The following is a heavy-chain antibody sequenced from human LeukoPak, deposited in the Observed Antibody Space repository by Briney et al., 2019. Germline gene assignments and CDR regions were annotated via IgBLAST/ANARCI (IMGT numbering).Heavy chain of an antibody. CDR2: IYYSGST. CDR1: SGSISSSRYY. Sequence: SETLSLTCTVSSGSISSSRYYWSWIRQPPGKGLEWIGSIYYSGSTYYNPSLKSRVTISVDTSKNQFSLKLSSVTAADRAVYYCARQWRAGATYFDYWGQGTLVTVSS. V-gene: IGHV4-39*01. J-gene: IGHJ4*02. CDR3: ARQWRAGATYFDY. D-gene: IGHD1-26*01.